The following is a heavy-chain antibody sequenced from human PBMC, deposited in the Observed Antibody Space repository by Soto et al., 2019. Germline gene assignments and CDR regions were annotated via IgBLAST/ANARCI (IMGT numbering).Heavy chain of an antibody. CDR2: ITGSSNTI. Sequence: EVQLVESGGGLVQPGGSLRLSCEASGFTLSSYSMNWARQAPGKGLEWVSYITGSSNTIYYAYSVKDRFTISRDNAKNALYLQMNSPRAEDTAVYYCARTGSNGFLDYWGQGPRVTVSS. D-gene: IGHD3-16*01. CDR1: GFTLSSYS. V-gene: IGHV3-48*01. CDR3: ARTGSNGFLDY. J-gene: IGHJ4*02.